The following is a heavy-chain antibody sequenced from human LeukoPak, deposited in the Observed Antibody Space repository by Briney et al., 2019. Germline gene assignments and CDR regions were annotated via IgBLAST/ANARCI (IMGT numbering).Heavy chain of an antibody. D-gene: IGHD2-2*01. V-gene: IGHV3-21*01. CDR2: ISSSSSYI. Sequence: GGSLRLSCAASGFTFSSYSMNWVRQAPGKGLEWVSSISSSSSYIYYADSVKGRFTISRDNAKNSLYLQMNSLRAEDTAVYYCARGGFGGYQLPFDYWGQGTLVTVSS. J-gene: IGHJ4*02. CDR3: ARGGFGGYQLPFDY. CDR1: GFTFSSYS.